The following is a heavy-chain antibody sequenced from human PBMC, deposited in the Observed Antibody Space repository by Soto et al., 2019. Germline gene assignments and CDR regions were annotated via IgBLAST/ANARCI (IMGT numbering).Heavy chain of an antibody. V-gene: IGHV4-34*03. CDR3: NTDPVTMIVVVPSSG. D-gene: IGHD3-22*01. CDR1: GGSFSGYY. J-gene: IGHJ4*02. CDR2: INHRGST. Sequence: SETLSLTCAVYGGSFSGYYWSWLRQPPGKGLEWIGEINHRGSTNYNPSLKSRVTISVDTSKNQFSLKLSSVTAADTAVYYCNTDPVTMIVVVPSSGWGQGTLVTVS.